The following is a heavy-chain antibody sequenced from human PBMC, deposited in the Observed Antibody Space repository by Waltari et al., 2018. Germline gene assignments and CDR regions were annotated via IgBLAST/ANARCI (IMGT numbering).Heavy chain of an antibody. V-gene: IGHV4-39*01. CDR2: IYYSGST. Sequence: QLQLQESGPGLVKPSETLSLTCTVSRGSIRSSSYYWGWIRQPPGKGLEWIGSIYYSGSTYYNPSLKSRVTISVDTSKNQFSLKLSSVTAADTAVYYCARHPAMTIMLWYFDLWGRGTLVTVSS. CDR3: ARHPAMTIMLWYFDL. CDR1: RGSIRSSSYY. D-gene: IGHD2-8*01. J-gene: IGHJ2*01.